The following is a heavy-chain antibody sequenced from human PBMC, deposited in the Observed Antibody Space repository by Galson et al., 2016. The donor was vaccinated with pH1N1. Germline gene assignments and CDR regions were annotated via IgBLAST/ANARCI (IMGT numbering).Heavy chain of an antibody. J-gene: IGHJ4*02. CDR3: ARYSSIGARAQDY. V-gene: IGHV3-23*01. CDR2: INSSGGST. Sequence: SLRLSCAASGFTFSSYAMSWVRQAPGKGPEWVSGINSSGGSTYYADSVKGRSTISRDNSKNTMYLQMNSLRAEDTAVYYCARYSSIGARAQDYWGQGTLVTVSS. D-gene: IGHD6-6*01. CDR1: GFTFSSYA.